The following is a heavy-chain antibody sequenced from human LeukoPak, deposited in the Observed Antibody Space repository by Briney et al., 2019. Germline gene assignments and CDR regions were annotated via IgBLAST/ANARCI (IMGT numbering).Heavy chain of an antibody. CDR1: GFSFSGYY. Sequence: PGGSLRLSCAASGFSFSGYYMSWIRQAPGKGLEWVSYISSSGSTIHYADSVRGRFTISRDNAKDSLYLQMNSLRAEDTAVYYCARDVSGSYFMGTLYYFDYWGQGTLVTVSS. D-gene: IGHD1-26*01. J-gene: IGHJ4*02. CDR2: ISSSGSTI. V-gene: IGHV3-11*04. CDR3: ARDVSGSYFMGTLYYFDY.